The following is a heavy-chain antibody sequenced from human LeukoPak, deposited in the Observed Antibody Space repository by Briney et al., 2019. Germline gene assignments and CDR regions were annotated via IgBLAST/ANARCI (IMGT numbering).Heavy chain of an antibody. Sequence: PGGSLRLSCTASGFTLSDYALSWFRQAPGKGLEWVGFIRSKAYGGTTESAASVKGRVTISRDDSKNIAYLQMNSLKIDDTGVYYCTRESGYSGYIGGWFDPWGQGTLVTVSS. CDR2: IRSKAYGGTT. CDR3: TRESGYSGYIGGWFDP. D-gene: IGHD5-12*01. J-gene: IGHJ5*02. V-gene: IGHV3-49*03. CDR1: GFTLSDYA.